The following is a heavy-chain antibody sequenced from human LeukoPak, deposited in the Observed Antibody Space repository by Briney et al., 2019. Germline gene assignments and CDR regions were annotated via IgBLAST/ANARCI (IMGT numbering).Heavy chain of an antibody. Sequence: GGSLRLSCAASGFTFSDYYMGWIRHAPGKGLEWVSCISSSSSYTNYAESVKGRFTISRDNAKNSLYLQNNSLRAEDTAVYYCARYDYGSGSYYPIDYWGQGTLVTVST. J-gene: IGHJ4*02. CDR3: ARYDYGSGSYYPIDY. D-gene: IGHD3-10*01. V-gene: IGHV3-11*06. CDR1: GFTFSDYY. CDR2: ISSSSSYT.